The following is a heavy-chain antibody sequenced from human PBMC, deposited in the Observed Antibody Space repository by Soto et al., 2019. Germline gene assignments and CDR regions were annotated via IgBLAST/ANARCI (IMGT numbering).Heavy chain of an antibody. CDR1: GYSFTSYW. J-gene: IGHJ6*02. Sequence: GESLKISCKGSGYSFTSYWISWVRQMPGKGLEWMGRIDPSDSYTNYSPSFQGHVTISADKSISTAYLQWSSLKASDTAMYYCARWQYCSSTSCPDYYYYGMDVWGQETTVTVSS. CDR2: IDPSDSYT. V-gene: IGHV5-10-1*01. CDR3: ARWQYCSSTSCPDYYYYGMDV. D-gene: IGHD2-2*01.